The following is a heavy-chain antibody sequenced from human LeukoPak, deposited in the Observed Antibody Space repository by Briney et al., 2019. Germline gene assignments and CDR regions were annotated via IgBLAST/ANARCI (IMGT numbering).Heavy chain of an antibody. CDR1: GGSISSYY. V-gene: IGHV4-4*07. J-gene: IGHJ4*02. CDR3: ARAIWYGSGTTTFDY. CDR2: IYNSGST. Sequence: SETLSLTCTVSGGSISSYYWSWIRQPAGKGLEWIGRIYNSGSTNYNTNYNPSLTSRVTMSVDTSKNQFSLKLNSVSAADTAVYFCARAIWYGSGTTTFDYWGQGTLVTVSP. D-gene: IGHD3-10*01.